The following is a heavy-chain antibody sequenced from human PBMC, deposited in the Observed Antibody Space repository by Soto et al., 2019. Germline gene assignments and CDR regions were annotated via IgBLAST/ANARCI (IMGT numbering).Heavy chain of an antibody. CDR1: GFTFSSYS. J-gene: IGHJ4*02. D-gene: IGHD3-3*01. Sequence: QPGGSLRLSCAASGFTFSSYSMNWVRQAPGKGLEWVSYISSSSSTIYYADSVKGRFTISRDNAKNSLYLQMNSLRAEDTAVYYCASKLEWLLSYFDYWGQGTLVTVSS. CDR2: ISSSSSTI. CDR3: ASKLEWLLSYFDY. V-gene: IGHV3-48*01.